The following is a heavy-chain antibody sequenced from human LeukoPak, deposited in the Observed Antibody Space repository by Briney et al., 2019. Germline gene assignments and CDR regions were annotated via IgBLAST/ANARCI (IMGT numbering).Heavy chain of an antibody. CDR2: ISYSGST. CDR3: ARGGYSSGWPPGPQDY. Sequence: SETLSLTCTVSGGSISSYYWSWIRQPPGKGLEWIGYISYSGSTNYNPSLKSRVTISVDTSKNQFSLKLSSVTAADTAVYYCARGGYSSGWPPGPQDYWGQGTLVTVSS. J-gene: IGHJ4*02. CDR1: GGSISSYY. V-gene: IGHV4-59*01. D-gene: IGHD6-19*01.